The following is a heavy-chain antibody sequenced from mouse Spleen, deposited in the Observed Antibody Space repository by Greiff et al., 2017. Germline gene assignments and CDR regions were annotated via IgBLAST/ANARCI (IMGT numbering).Heavy chain of an antibody. D-gene: IGHD4-1*01. CDR3: ARGTGWDAMDY. CDR1: GYAFSSYW. Sequence: QVQLQQSGAELVRPGSSVKISCKASGYAFSSYWMNWVKQRPGQGLEWIGQIYPGDGDTNYNGKFKGKATLTADKSSSTAYMQLSSLTSEDSAVYFCARGTGWDAMDYWGQGTSVTVSS. V-gene: IGHV1-80*01. J-gene: IGHJ4*01. CDR2: IYPGDGDT.